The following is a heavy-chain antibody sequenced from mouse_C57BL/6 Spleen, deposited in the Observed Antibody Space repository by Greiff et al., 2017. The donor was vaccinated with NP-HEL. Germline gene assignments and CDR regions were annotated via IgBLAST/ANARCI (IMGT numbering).Heavy chain of an antibody. Sequence: EVQVVESGGGLVKPGGSLKLSCAASGFTFSSYAMSWVRQTPEKRLEWVATISDGGSYTYYPDNVKGRFTISRDNAKNNLYLQMSHLKSEDTAMYYCARDDVGENFDYWGQGTTLTVSS. J-gene: IGHJ2*01. CDR1: GFTFSSYA. CDR3: ARDDVGENFDY. V-gene: IGHV5-4*01. CDR2: ISDGGSYT.